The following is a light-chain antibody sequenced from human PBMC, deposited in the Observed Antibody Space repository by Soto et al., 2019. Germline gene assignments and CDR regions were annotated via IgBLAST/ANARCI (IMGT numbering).Light chain of an antibody. J-gene: IGKJ1*01. Sequence: EVVMTQSPATLSVSPGERATLSCRASQNVNANLAWYQQKPGQAPRLLIHGASTRATGIPARFSGSGFGTEVILSNSSLQSEDFGVYYYQQYNTCLWTFGQGTNVEGK. CDR1: QNVNAN. V-gene: IGKV3-15*01. CDR3: QQYNTCLWT. CDR2: GAS.